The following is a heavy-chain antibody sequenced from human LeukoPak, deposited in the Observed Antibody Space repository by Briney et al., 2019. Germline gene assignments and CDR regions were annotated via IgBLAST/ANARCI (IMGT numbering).Heavy chain of an antibody. CDR3: AKWIASGSPIP. CDR2: ISGSGDST. V-gene: IGHV3-23*01. D-gene: IGHD3-10*01. J-gene: IGHJ5*02. CDR1: GFTFSSYG. Sequence: PGGSLRLSCAASGFTFSSYGMTWVRQAPGKGLEWVSAISGSGDSTYYADSVKGRFTISRDNSKSTLSLQMNNLRAEDTAVYFCAKWIASGSPIPWGQGTLVTVSS.